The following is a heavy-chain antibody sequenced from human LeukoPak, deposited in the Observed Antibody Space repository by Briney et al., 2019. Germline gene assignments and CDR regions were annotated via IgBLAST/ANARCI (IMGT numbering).Heavy chain of an antibody. V-gene: IGHV3-66*02. Sequence: PGGSLSLSCAASGFTVSSNYMTWVRQPPGKGLEWVSVIYSGGTTYYADSVKGRFTISRDNSKNTLYLQMNSLRAEDTAVYYCAKDPTYSSSWYADYWGQGTLVTVSS. D-gene: IGHD6-13*01. J-gene: IGHJ4*02. CDR2: IYSGGTT. CDR3: AKDPTYSSSWYADY. CDR1: GFTVSSNY.